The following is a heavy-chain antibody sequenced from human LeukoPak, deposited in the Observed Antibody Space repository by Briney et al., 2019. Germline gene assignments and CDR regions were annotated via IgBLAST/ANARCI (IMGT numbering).Heavy chain of an antibody. CDR2: IKPDGREE. V-gene: IGHV3-7*04. J-gene: IGHJ4*02. CDR1: GFSFSSHC. CDR3: KGDSYSK. Sequence: PGGSLRLSCVASGFSFSSHCTYWVRQAPGKGLEWVANIKPDGREEYYVDSVRGRFTTSRDNAKSSPYLQMNSLRVEDTAVYYCKGDSYSKWGQGTLVTVPS. D-gene: IGHD3-10*01.